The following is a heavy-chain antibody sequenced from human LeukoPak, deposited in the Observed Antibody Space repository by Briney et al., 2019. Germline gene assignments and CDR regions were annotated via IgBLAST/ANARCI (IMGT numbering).Heavy chain of an antibody. V-gene: IGHV4-39*01. CDR2: IYYSGAT. CDR1: GGSVTSGSSY. Sequence: SETLSLTCTVSGGSVTSGSSYWGWIRQPPGKGLEWIASIYYSGATYYNPSLKSRVTISVDTSKNQFSLKLSSVTAADTAVYYCARPVPYDISAPYDAFDIWGQGTMVTVSS. J-gene: IGHJ3*02. CDR3: ARPVPYDISAPYDAFDI. D-gene: IGHD3-9*01.